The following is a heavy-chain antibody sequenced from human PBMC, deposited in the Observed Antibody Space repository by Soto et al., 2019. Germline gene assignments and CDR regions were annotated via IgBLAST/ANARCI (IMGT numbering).Heavy chain of an antibody. J-gene: IGHJ4*02. V-gene: IGHV3-23*01. CDR1: GFTFSSYA. Sequence: EVQLLESGGGLVQPGGSLRLSCAASGFTFSSYAMSWVRQAPGKGLEWVSAISGSGGSTYYADSVKGRFTISRDNSKNTLYLQMNSLRAEDTALYYCAKLVGDFWSGYPFDYWGQGTLVTVSS. CDR3: AKLVGDFWSGYPFDY. CDR2: ISGSGGST. D-gene: IGHD3-3*01.